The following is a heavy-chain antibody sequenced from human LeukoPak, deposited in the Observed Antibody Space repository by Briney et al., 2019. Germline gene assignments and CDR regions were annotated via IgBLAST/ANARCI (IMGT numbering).Heavy chain of an antibody. D-gene: IGHD3-22*01. V-gene: IGHV4-34*01. CDR1: GGSFSGYY. CDR2: INHSGST. Sequence: SETLSLTCAVYGGSFSGYYWSWIRQPPGKGLEWIGEINHSGSTNYNPSLKSRVTIPVDTSKNQFSLKLSSVTAADTAVYYCARGGGWRRHYYDSSGYSQENWFDPWGQGTLVTVSS. CDR3: ARGGGWRRHYYDSSGYSQENWFDP. J-gene: IGHJ5*02.